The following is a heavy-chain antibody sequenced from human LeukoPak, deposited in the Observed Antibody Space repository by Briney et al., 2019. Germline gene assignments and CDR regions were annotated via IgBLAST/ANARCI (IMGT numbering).Heavy chain of an antibody. J-gene: IGHJ3*02. CDR2: IIPIFGTA. D-gene: IGHD6-19*01. CDR3: ARPIAVAANNGNQGAFDI. CDR1: GYTFTSYG. V-gene: IGHV1-69*13. Sequence: SVKVSCKASGYTFTSYGISWVRQAPGQGLEWMGGIIPIFGTANYAQKFQGRVTITADESTSTAYMELSSLRSEDTAVYYCARPIAVAANNGNQGAFDIWGQGTMVTVSS.